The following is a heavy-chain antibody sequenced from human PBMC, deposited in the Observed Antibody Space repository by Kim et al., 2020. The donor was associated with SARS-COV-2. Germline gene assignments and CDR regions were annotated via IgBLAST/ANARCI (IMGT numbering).Heavy chain of an antibody. CDR3: AKDKTPWLVRGYYFDY. J-gene: IGHJ4*01. Sequence: GGSLRLSCAASGFTFSSYGMHWVRQAPGKGLEWVAVISYDGSNKYYADSVKGRFTISRDNSKNTLYLQMNSLRAEDTAVYYCAKDKTPWLVRGYYFDYWG. D-gene: IGHD6-19*01. CDR2: ISYDGSNK. CDR1: GFTFSSYG. V-gene: IGHV3-30*18.